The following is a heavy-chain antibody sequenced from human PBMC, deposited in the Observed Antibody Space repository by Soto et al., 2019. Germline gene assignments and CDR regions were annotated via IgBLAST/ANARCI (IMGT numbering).Heavy chain of an antibody. D-gene: IGHD2-2*01. V-gene: IGHV3-21*01. Sequence: GGSLRLSCTVSGFPFNNYGINWVRPAPGKGLEWVSSVSKSDYTYYSDSVKGRFTISRDNAKNSVSLQMNTLRVEDTAVYYCAREDSIIIPAVSDFWGQGTLVTVSS. CDR1: GFPFNNYG. J-gene: IGHJ4*02. CDR2: VSKSDYT. CDR3: AREDSIIIPAVSDF.